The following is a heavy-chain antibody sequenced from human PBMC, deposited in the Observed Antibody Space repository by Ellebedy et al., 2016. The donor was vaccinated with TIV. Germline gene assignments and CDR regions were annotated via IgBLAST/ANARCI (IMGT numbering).Heavy chain of an antibody. CDR1: GGPITSYF. D-gene: IGHD1-26*01. CDR2: MYHTGIT. J-gene: IGHJ4*02. V-gene: IGHV4-59*08. CDR3: VKWVDS. Sequence: SETLSLTCTVSGGPITSYFWSWVRQPPGKAPEWIGYMYHTGITSYNPSLKSRVTISVDTSKNQFSLRLTSVTAADTAVYYCVKWVDSWGRGTLVVVSS.